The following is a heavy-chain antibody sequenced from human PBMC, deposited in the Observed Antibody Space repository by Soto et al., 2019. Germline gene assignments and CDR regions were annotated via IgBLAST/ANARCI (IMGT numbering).Heavy chain of an antibody. CDR2: IYYSGST. Sequence: QVQLQESGPGLVKPSQTLSLTCTVSGGSISSGGYYWSWIRQHPGKGLEWIGYIYYSGSTYYNPSLKSRVTISGDTSKNQVSLKLSSVTAADTAVYYCARGITIFGVGYGLNYWGQGTLVTVSS. CDR1: GGSISSGGYY. J-gene: IGHJ4*02. CDR3: ARGITIFGVGYGLNY. V-gene: IGHV4-31*03. D-gene: IGHD3-3*01.